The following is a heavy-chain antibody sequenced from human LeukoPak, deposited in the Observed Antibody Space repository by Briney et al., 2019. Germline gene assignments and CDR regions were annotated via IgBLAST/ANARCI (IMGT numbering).Heavy chain of an antibody. CDR1: GFIFSKYA. V-gene: IGHV3-33*01. CDR3: ARDRDYGGNSPDAFDI. J-gene: IGHJ3*02. CDR2: IWYDGSNK. Sequence: GGSLRLSCTGSGFIFSKYAVQWVRQAPGKGLEWVAVIWYDGSNKYYADSVKGRFTISRDNSKNTLYLQMNSLRAEDTAVYYCARDRDYGGNSPDAFDIWGQGTMVTVSS. D-gene: IGHD4-23*01.